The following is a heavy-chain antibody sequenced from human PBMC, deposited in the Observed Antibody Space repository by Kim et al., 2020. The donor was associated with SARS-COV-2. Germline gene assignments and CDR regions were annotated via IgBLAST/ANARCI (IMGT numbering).Heavy chain of an antibody. J-gene: IGHJ3*02. Sequence: SETLSLTCAVSGGSISSSNWWSWVRQPPGKGLEWIGEIYHSGSTNYNPSLKSRVTISVDKSKNQFSLKLSSVTAADTAVYYCARDIRDQLLLNAFDIWGQGTMVTVSS. CDR1: GGSISSSNW. V-gene: IGHV4-4*02. CDR2: IYHSGST. D-gene: IGHD2-2*01. CDR3: ARDIRDQLLLNAFDI.